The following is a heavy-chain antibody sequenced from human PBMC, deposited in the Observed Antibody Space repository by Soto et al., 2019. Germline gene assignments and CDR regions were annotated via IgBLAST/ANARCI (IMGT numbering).Heavy chain of an antibody. CDR3: ARGPDIVVVPAAMAWVWFDP. D-gene: IGHD2-2*01. Sequence: QVQLQESGPGLVKPSETLSLTCTVSGGSISSYYWSWIRQPPGKGLEWIGYIYYSGSTNYNPSLKSRVTRSVDTSKNQFSLKLSSVTAADTAVYYCARGPDIVVVPAAMAWVWFDPWGQGTLVTVSS. V-gene: IGHV4-59*01. CDR1: GGSISSYY. J-gene: IGHJ5*02. CDR2: IYYSGST.